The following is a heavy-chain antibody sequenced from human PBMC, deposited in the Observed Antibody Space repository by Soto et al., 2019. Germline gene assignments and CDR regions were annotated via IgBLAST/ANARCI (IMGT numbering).Heavy chain of an antibody. J-gene: IGHJ4*02. Sequence: PGGSLRLSGSASGFTFRVYYIRWIRQAQGKGLEWVSYISSGGSTIYYADSVKGRFTISRDNAKNSLYLQMNSLRAEDTAVYNCARSSQGAITTVNTHHRYDHWGQRTLVTVSS. CDR2: ISSGGSTI. D-gene: IGHD4-4*01. CDR3: ARSSQGAITTVNTHHRYDH. V-gene: IGHV3-11*01. CDR1: GFTFRVYY.